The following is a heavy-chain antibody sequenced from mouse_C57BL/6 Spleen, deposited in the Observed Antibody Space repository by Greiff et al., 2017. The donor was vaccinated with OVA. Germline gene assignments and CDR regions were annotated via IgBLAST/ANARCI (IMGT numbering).Heavy chain of an antibody. CDR2: INPNNGGT. CDR3: ALIYDGYFPFAY. V-gene: IGHV1-26*01. Sequence: EVQLQQSGPELVKPGASVKISCKASGYTFTDYYMNWVKQSHGKSLEWIGDINPNNGGTSYNQKFKGKATLTVDKSSSTAYMERRSLTSEDSAVYYCALIYDGYFPFAYWGQGTLVTVSA. J-gene: IGHJ3*01. CDR1: GYTFTDYY. D-gene: IGHD2-3*01.